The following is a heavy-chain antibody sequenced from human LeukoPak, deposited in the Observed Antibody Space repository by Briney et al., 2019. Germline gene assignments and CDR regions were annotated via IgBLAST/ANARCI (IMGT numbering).Heavy chain of an antibody. CDR3: AREEEYSSSSSDY. D-gene: IGHD6-6*01. CDR1: GFTFSSYT. Sequence: PGGSLRLSCAASGFTFSSYTMNWVRQAPGKGLEWVSSISSSSSNIYYADSVKGRFTISRDNAKNSLTLQMNSLRAEDTAVYYCAREEEYSSSSSDYWGQGTLVTVSS. J-gene: IGHJ4*02. V-gene: IGHV3-21*01. CDR2: ISSSSSNI.